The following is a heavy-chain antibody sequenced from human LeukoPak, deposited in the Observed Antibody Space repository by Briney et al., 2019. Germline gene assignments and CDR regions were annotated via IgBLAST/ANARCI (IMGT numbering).Heavy chain of an antibody. CDR2: IYYSGTT. CDR1: GGSISNYY. J-gene: IGHJ4*02. V-gene: IGHV4-59*12. Sequence: SSETLSLTCSVSGGSISNYYWTWIRQPPGKGLEWIGYIYYSGTTNYNPSLKSRVTISVDTSKNQFSLKLSSVTAADTAVYYCARLQSSQYFDYWGQGTLVTVSS. CDR3: ARLQSSQYFDY. D-gene: IGHD2-2*01.